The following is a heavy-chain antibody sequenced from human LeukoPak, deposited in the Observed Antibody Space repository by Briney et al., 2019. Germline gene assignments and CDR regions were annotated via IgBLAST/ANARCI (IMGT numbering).Heavy chain of an antibody. CDR1: GGSISGYY. V-gene: IGHV4-59*03. Sequence: SETLSLTCTVSGGSISGYYWNWIRQPPGKGLEWIGYIYYSGSTNYNPSLKSRAAISVDTSKNQFSLKLSSVTAADTAVYYCAGWDNGRYAFDIWGQGTMVTVSS. D-gene: IGHD2-8*01. CDR2: IYYSGST. CDR3: AGWDNGRYAFDI. J-gene: IGHJ3*02.